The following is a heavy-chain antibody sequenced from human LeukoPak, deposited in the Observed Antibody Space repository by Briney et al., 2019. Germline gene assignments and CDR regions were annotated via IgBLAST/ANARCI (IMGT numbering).Heavy chain of an antibody. D-gene: IGHD2-15*01. J-gene: IGHJ4*02. V-gene: IGHV3-7*01. CDR1: GFTFSNYW. CDR2: IKEDGGEK. Sequence: GGSLRLSCAASGFTFSNYWMTWVRQAPGKGLEWVAHIKEDGGEKHYVDPVKGRFTISRDNAKNSLYLQMNSLRAKDTAMYYCVRDRGYCSGGTCYALWDYWGQGTLVTVSS. CDR3: VRDRGYCSGGTCYALWDY.